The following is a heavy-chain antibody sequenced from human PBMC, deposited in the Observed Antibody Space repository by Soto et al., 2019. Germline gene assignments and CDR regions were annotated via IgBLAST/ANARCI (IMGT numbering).Heavy chain of an antibody. CDR1: GFTFSSYA. Sequence: GGSLRLSCAASGFTFSSYAMSWVRQAPGKGLEWVSAISGSGGSTYYADSVKGRFTISRDNSKNTLYLQMNSLRAEDTAVYYCAKDMRNYGDYLSTLSDYYYYYMDVWGKGTTVTVSS. CDR3: AKDMRNYGDYLSTLSDYYYYYMDV. V-gene: IGHV3-23*01. CDR2: ISGSGGST. J-gene: IGHJ6*03. D-gene: IGHD4-17*01.